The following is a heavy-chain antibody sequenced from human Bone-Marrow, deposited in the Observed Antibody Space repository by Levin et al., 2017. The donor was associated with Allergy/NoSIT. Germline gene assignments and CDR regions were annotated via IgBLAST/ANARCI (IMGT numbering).Heavy chain of an antibody. J-gene: IGHJ6*02. D-gene: IGHD2-2*01. CDR1: GFTFSHYG. Sequence: GGSLRLSCSASGFTFSHYGMHWVRQAPGKGLQWVATSSRDGSRTYHSDSLRGRVSISRDNDRNTVYLEMNGLRGYDSAVYFCARDDTDCSTTRCNYFYFYGTAVWGPGTTVRVS. CDR2: SSRDGSRT. V-gene: IGHV3-30*01. CDR3: ARDDTDCSTTRCNYFYFYGTAV.